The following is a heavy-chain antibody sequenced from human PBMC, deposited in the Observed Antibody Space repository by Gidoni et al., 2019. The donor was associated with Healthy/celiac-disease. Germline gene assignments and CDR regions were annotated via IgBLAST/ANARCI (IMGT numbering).Heavy chain of an antibody. Sequence: QVQLVESGGGVVQHGRSLRLSCAASGFTFSSYGMHRVRQAPGKGLEWVAVISNDGSNKYYADSVKGRFTISRDNSKNTLYLQMNSLRAEDTAVYYCAKDLWYYYDSSGYYYYYYGMDVWGQGTTVTVSS. D-gene: IGHD3-22*01. CDR1: GFTFSSYG. V-gene: IGHV3-30*18. J-gene: IGHJ6*02. CDR2: ISNDGSNK. CDR3: AKDLWYYYDSSGYYYYYYGMDV.